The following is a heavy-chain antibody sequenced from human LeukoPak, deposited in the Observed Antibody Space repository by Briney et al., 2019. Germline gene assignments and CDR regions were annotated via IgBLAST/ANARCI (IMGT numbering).Heavy chain of an antibody. CDR2: FDPEDGET. CDR1: GYTLTELS. Sequence: ASVKVSCKVSGYTLTELSMHWVRQAPGKGLEWMGGFDPEDGETIYAQKFQGRVTMTEDTSTDTAYMELSSLRSEDTAVYYCATGGDSSGYILGWFDPWGQGTLVTVSS. V-gene: IGHV1-24*01. CDR3: ATGGDSSGYILGWFDP. D-gene: IGHD3-22*01. J-gene: IGHJ5*02.